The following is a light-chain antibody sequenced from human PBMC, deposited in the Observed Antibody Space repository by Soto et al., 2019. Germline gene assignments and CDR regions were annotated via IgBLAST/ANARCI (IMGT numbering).Light chain of an antibody. V-gene: IGKV2-28*01. J-gene: IGKJ4*01. CDR1: QSLLHINGYNY. CDR2: LAS. CDR3: IQTLPTPLT. Sequence: DIVVTQSPLSLPVTPGEPASISCRSSQSLLHINGYNYLDWYLQKPGQSPQLLIDLASNRASGVPGRFGGSGSGTDFTLKISRVEAEAFGVYYCIQTLPTPLTFGGGTKV.